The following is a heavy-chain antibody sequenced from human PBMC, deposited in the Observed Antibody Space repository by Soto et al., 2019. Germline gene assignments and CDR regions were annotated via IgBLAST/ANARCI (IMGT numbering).Heavy chain of an antibody. CDR1: GYTFTSYA. J-gene: IGHJ4*02. CDR3: ARGRTQWFGELGY. CDR2: INAGNGNT. D-gene: IGHD3-10*01. V-gene: IGHV1-3*01. Sequence: QVQLVQSGAEVKKPGASVKVSCKASGYTFTSYAMHWVRQAPGQRLEWMGWINAGNGNTKYSQKFQGRVTITRDTSESTAYMELSSLRSEDTAVYYCARGRTQWFGELGYWGQGTLVTVSS.